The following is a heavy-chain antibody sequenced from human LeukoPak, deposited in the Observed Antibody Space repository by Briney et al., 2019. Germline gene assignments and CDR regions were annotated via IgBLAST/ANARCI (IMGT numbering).Heavy chain of an antibody. V-gene: IGHV3-53*01. Sequence: PGGSLRLSCAASGFTVSSNYMSWVRQAPGKGLEWVSVIYSGGSTYYADSVKGRFTISRDNSKNTLYLQTNSLRAEDTAVYYCARDMGVGREGPYYYYGMDVWGQGTTVTVSS. D-gene: IGHD3-10*01. J-gene: IGHJ6*02. CDR1: GFTVSSNY. CDR2: IYSGGST. CDR3: ARDMGVGREGPYYYYGMDV.